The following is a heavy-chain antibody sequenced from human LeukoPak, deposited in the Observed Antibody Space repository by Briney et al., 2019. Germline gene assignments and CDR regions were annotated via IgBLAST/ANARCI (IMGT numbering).Heavy chain of an antibody. D-gene: IGHD3-10*01. Sequence: GGSLRLPCAASGFTFSTYWMHWVRQAPGKGLAWVSIIKGDGTTTNYADSVKGRFTISRDNAKNTLYLQMNSLGAEDTAVYYCVRGLGGSGSYPFDPWGQGTLVTVSS. V-gene: IGHV3-74*01. CDR1: GFTFSTYW. J-gene: IGHJ5*02. CDR2: IKGDGTTT. CDR3: VRGLGGSGSYPFDP.